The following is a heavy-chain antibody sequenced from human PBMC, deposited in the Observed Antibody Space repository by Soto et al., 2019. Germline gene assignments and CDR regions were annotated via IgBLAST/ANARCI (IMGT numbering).Heavy chain of an antibody. Sequence: PGGSMRLSCVASGFDFDKYVMNWVRQAPGKGLEWISGMSGSNDNHNRYYTDSVSGRFTISRDYSKSTVYLDMSSLGAEDTAVYYCGKGKNAVEGPGVIGYWGQGTLVTVSS. V-gene: IGHV3-23*01. CDR3: GKGKNAVEGPGVIGY. J-gene: IGHJ4*02. CDR2: MSGSNDNHNR. CDR1: GFDFDKYV. D-gene: IGHD2-2*01.